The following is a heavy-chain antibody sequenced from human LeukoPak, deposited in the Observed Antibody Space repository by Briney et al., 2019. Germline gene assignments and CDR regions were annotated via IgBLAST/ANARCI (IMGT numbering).Heavy chain of an antibody. V-gene: IGHV4-34*01. D-gene: IGHD6-6*01. CDR3: ARSQFKYSSSPRSKGYYMDV. CDR1: GGSFSGYY. CDR2: INHSGST. Sequence: PSETLSLTCAVYGGSFSGYYWSWIRQPPGKGLEWIGEINHSGSTNYNPSLKSRVTISVDTSKNQFSLKLSSVTAADTAVYYCARSQFKYSSSPRSKGYYMDVWGKGTTVTVSS. J-gene: IGHJ6*03.